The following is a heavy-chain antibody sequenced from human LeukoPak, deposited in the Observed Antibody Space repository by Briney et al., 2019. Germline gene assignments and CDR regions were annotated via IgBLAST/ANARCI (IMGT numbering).Heavy chain of an antibody. Sequence: PSETLSLTCTVSGGSISSGGYYWSWIRQHPGKGLEWIGYIYYSGSPYYNPSLKSRVTISVDTSKNQFSLKLSSVTAADTAVYCCARTEMTTVTTFDYWGQGTLVTVSS. D-gene: IGHD4-17*01. J-gene: IGHJ4*02. CDR3: ARTEMTTVTTFDY. CDR1: GGSISSGGYY. CDR2: IYYSGSP. V-gene: IGHV4-31*03.